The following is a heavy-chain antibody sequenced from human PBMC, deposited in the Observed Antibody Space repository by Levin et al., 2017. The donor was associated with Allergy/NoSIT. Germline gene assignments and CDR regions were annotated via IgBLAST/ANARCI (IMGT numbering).Heavy chain of an antibody. V-gene: IGHV3-30*04. CDR3: ARDNDDDYYYYYYGMDV. CDR1: GFTFSSYA. CDR2: ISYDGSNK. Sequence: GESLKISCAASGFTFSSYAMHWVRQAPGKGLEWVAVISYDGSNKYYADSVKGRFTISRDNSKNTLYLQMNSLRAEDTAVYYCARDNDDDYYYYYYGMDVWGQGTTVTVSS. D-gene: IGHD4-17*01. J-gene: IGHJ6*02.